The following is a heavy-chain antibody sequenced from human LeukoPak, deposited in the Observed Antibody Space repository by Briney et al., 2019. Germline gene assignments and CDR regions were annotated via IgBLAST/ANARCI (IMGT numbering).Heavy chain of an antibody. CDR3: ARVFGQWQNY. D-gene: IGHD6-19*01. Sequence: PGGFLRLSCAASGFTFSSYGMNWVRQAPGKGLEWVSYISSSGSTIYYADSVKGRFTISRDNAKNSLYLQMNSLRAEDTAVYYCARVFGQWQNYWGQGTLVTVSS. CDR1: GFTFSSYG. CDR2: ISSSGSTI. J-gene: IGHJ4*02. V-gene: IGHV3-48*03.